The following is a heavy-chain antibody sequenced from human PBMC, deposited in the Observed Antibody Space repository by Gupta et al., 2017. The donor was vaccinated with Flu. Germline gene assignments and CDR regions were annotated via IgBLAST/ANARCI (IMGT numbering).Heavy chain of an antibody. CDR2: ISGDSNYI. Sequence: QLVESGGGLVKPGGSLSLSCAASGFTFSTYSMNWVRQAPGKGLEWVSSISGDSNYIYYADSVKGRFTISRDNAKNSLYLQMNSLRAEDTDAYICARGGTADPFDYWGQGTLVTVSS. CDR3: ARGGTADPFDY. D-gene: IGHD1-7*01. J-gene: IGHJ4*02. CDR1: GFTFSTYS. V-gene: IGHV3-21*01.